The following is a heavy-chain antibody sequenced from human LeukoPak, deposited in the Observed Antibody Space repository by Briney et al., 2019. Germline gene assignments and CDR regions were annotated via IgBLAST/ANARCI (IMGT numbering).Heavy chain of an antibody. CDR2: IRHDGSNK. V-gene: IGHV3-30*02. CDR3: AKDRGYSFRFDY. J-gene: IGHJ4*02. Sequence: GGSLRLSCAASGFTFSSYGMHWVRQAPGKGLEWVAFIRHDGSNKYYADSVKGRFTISRDNSKNTLYLQMNSLRAEDTAVYYCAKDRGYSFRFDYWGQGTLVTVSS. CDR1: GFTFSSYG. D-gene: IGHD5-18*01.